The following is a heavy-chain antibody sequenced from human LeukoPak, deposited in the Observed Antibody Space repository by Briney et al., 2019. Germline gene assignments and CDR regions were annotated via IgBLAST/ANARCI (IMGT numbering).Heavy chain of an antibody. D-gene: IGHD2-15*01. CDR2: INHSGST. CDR3: ARGGYRPFDY. V-gene: IGHV4-34*01. Sequence: SETLSLTCAVYGGSFSGYYWSWIRQPPGKGLEWIGEINHSGSTNYNPSLKSRVTISVDTSKNRFSLKLSSVTAADTAVYYCARGGYRPFDYWGQGTLVTVSS. CDR1: GGSFSGYY. J-gene: IGHJ4*02.